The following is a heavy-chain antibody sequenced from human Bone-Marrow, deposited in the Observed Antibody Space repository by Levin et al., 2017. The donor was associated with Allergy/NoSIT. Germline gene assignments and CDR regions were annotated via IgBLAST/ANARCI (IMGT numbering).Heavy chain of an antibody. CDR1: GGSISSYY. CDR2: IYYSGYT. J-gene: IGHJ6*02. Sequence: SCTVSGGSISSYYWNWIRQPPGKGLDWIGYIYYSGYTDYNPALKSRLTISVDTSKNQFSLRLTSVTSADTAVYFCARYSGSASAYGLDVWGLGTTVTVSS. D-gene: IGHD1-26*01. V-gene: IGHV4-59*01. CDR3: ARYSGSASAYGLDV.